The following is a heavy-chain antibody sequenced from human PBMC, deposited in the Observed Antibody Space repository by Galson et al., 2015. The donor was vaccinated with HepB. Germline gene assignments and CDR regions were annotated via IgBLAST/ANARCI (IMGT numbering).Heavy chain of an antibody. CDR1: GFIFSNYA. CDR2: IRGSDRSI. CDR3: AKVLIPAYMIRGNPPNSYDY. D-gene: IGHD3-10*01. V-gene: IGHV3-23*01. Sequence: SLRLSCAASGFIFSNYAMTWVRQAPGKGLEWVSAIRGSDRSIYYADSVKGRFTISRDNSRNTLNLRMNSLRADDTALYFCAKVLIPAYMIRGNPPNSYDYWGQGVLVTVSS. J-gene: IGHJ4*02.